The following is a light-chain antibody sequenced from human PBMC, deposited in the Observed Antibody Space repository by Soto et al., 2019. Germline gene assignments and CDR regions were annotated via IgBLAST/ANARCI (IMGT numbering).Light chain of an antibody. CDR2: DVS. J-gene: IGLJ1*01. CDR1: SSDVGGHNS. V-gene: IGLV2-14*01. Sequence: QSVLTQPSSVSGSPGQSITISCTGTSSDVGGHNSVSWYRQDPGKAPKLMIYDVSNRPSGVSDRFSGSKSGNTASLTISGLQIEDEADYYCSSFTRRVTYVFGTGTKVTV. CDR3: SSFTRRVTYV.